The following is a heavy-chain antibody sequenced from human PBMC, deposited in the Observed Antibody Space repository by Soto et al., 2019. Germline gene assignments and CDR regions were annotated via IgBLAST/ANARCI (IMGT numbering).Heavy chain of an antibody. CDR2: IYYSGRT. CDR3: GRARGYIDS. Sequence: SETLSLTCTVSGGTISSYYWSWIRQPPGKGLEWIGYIYYSGRTYYNPSLKSRVTMSVDRSKNQFSLNLNSVTAADTAVYYCGRARGYIDSWGQGTLVTVSS. CDR1: GGTISSYY. J-gene: IGHJ4*02. V-gene: IGHV4-59*12.